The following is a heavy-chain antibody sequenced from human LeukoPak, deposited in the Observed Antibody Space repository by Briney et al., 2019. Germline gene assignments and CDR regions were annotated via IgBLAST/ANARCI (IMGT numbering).Heavy chain of an antibody. D-gene: IGHD2-2*02. CDR3: ARELYAGAFDI. CDR1: GFTVSSNY. CDR2: IYSSGTT. V-gene: IGHV3-66*01. J-gene: IGHJ3*02. Sequence: PGGSLRLSCAASGFTVSSNYMSWVRQAPGKGLEWVSVIYSSGTTYYADSVKGRFTISRDNSKNTLYLQMNSLRAEDTAVYYCARELYAGAFDIWGQGTMVTVSS.